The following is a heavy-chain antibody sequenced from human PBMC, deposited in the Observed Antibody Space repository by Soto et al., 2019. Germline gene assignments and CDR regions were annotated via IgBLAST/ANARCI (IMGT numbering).Heavy chain of an antibody. J-gene: IGHJ4*02. CDR1: GGSISNYY. Sequence: QVQLQESGPRLVKPSETLSLTCTVSGGSISNYYWSWIQQPPGKGLEWIAYIYDSGITNYNPSLKSRVTISVDTSKNQFSLMLSSVTAADTAVYHCARGVRYYDYWGQGTLVTVSS. CDR2: IYDSGIT. V-gene: IGHV4-59*08. CDR3: ARGVRYYDY. D-gene: IGHD3-9*01.